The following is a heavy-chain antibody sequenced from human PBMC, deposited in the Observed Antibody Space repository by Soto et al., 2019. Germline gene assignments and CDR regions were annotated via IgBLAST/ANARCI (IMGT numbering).Heavy chain of an antibody. D-gene: IGHD6-13*01. CDR3: AKSGYSSSWYSLGRGTEGDY. CDR1: GFTFSSYG. Sequence: QVQLVESGGGVVQPGRSLRLSCAASGFTFSSYGMHWVRQAPGKGLEWVAVISYDGSNKYYADSVKGRFTISRDNSKNTLYLQMNSLRAEDTAVYYCAKSGYSSSWYSLGRGTEGDYWRQGTLVTVSS. CDR2: ISYDGSNK. J-gene: IGHJ4*02. V-gene: IGHV3-30*18.